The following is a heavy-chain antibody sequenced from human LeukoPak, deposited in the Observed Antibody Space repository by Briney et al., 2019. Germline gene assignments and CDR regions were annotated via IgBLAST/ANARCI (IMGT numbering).Heavy chain of an antibody. Sequence: PSETLSLTCTVSGGSISSGGYYWSWIRQHPGTGLEWIGYIYYSGSTYYNPSLKSRVTISVDTSKNQFSLKLSSVTAADTAVYYCARTLAPDAFDIWGQGTMVTVSS. J-gene: IGHJ3*02. CDR1: GGSISSGGYY. CDR3: ARTLAPDAFDI. CDR2: IYYSGST. V-gene: IGHV4-31*03.